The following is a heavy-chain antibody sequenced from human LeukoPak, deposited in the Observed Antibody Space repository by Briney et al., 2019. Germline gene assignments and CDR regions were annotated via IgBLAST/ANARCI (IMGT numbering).Heavy chain of an antibody. V-gene: IGHV1-69*06. CDR1: GGTFSSYA. Sequence: SVKVSCKASGGTFSSYAISWVRQAPGQGLEWMGGIIPIFGTTNYAQKFQGRVTITADKSTSTAYMELSSLRSEDTAVYYCARAPVFSGGNNQGDYWGQGTLVTVSS. CDR3: ARAPVFSGGNNQGDY. J-gene: IGHJ4*02. D-gene: IGHD2-15*01. CDR2: IIPIFGTT.